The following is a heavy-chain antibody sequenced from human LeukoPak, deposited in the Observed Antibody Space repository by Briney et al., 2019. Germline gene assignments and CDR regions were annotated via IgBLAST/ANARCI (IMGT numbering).Heavy chain of an antibody. CDR3: ARDRYSSRIAAAGPNWFDP. CDR1: GYTFTSYG. Sequence: GASVKVSCKASGYTFTSYGISWVRQAPGQGLEWMGWISAYNGNTNYAQKLQGRVTMTTDTSTSTAYMELRSLRSDDTAVYYCARDRYSSRIAAAGPNWFDPWGQGTLVTVSS. CDR2: ISAYNGNT. J-gene: IGHJ5*02. V-gene: IGHV1-18*01. D-gene: IGHD6-13*01.